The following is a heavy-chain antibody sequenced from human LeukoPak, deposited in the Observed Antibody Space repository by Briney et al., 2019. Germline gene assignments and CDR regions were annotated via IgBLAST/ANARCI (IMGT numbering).Heavy chain of an antibody. CDR1: GFTFSTYA. Sequence: GGSLRLSCAASGFTFSTYAMSWVRQAPGKGREWVSAISPGGGSTYSADSAKGRFTISRDNSKNTLYLQMNTLRAEDTATYYCVKGGVGSLWGQGTLVTVSS. CDR3: VKGGVGSL. D-gene: IGHD3-10*01. V-gene: IGHV3-23*01. CDR2: ISPGGGST. J-gene: IGHJ4*02.